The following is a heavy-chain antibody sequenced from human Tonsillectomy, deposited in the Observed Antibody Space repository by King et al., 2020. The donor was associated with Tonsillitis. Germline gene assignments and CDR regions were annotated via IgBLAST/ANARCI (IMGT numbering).Heavy chain of an antibody. CDR1: GGTFSSYA. Sequence: QLVQSGAEVKKPGSSVKVSCKASGGTFSSYAISWVRQAPGQGLEWMGGIIPIFGTANYAQKFQGRVTITADESTSTAYMELSSLRSEDTAVYYCARGCPITMIGVERGLSNPAAEYFQHWGQGTLVTVSS. V-gene: IGHV1-69*01. CDR3: ARGCPITMIGVERGLSNPAAEYFQH. CDR2: IIPIFGTA. J-gene: IGHJ1*01. D-gene: IGHD3-22*01.